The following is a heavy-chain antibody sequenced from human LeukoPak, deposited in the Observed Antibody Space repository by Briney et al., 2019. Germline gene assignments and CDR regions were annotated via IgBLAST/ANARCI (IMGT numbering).Heavy chain of an antibody. CDR1: GFTFSSYT. Sequence: PGGSLRLSCAASGFTFSSYTMNWVRQAPGEGLEWVASIKPDGSDKYYVDSVKGRFTISRDSTKNSLYLEMSSLRVEDTAIYFCARGPSAGYGTSFFDPWGQGTLVTVSS. CDR2: IKPDGSDK. D-gene: IGHD6-13*01. J-gene: IGHJ5*02. V-gene: IGHV3-7*03. CDR3: ARGPSAGYGTSFFDP.